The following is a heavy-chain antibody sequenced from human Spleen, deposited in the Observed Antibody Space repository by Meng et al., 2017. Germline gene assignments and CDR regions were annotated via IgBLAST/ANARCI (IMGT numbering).Heavy chain of an antibody. J-gene: IGHJ4*02. CDR3: ARGPKMYYFDY. D-gene: IGHD5-24*01. Sequence: ASVKISCKALGGIFSNYVIVWVRQAPGQGLEGLGRINPNSGGTNYAPKFQGRITMTRDTSISTAYMELSSLRSDDTAVCYCARGPKMYYFDYWGQGTLVTVSS. V-gene: IGHV1-2*06. CDR1: GGIFSNYV. CDR2: INPNSGGT.